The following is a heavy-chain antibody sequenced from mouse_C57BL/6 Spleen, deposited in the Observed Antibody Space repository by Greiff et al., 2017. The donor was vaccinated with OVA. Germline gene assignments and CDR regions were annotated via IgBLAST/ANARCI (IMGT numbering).Heavy chain of an antibody. Sequence: VQLQQSGAELARPGASVKMSCKASGSTFTSYTMHWVKQRPGQGLEWIGYINPSSGYTKYNQKFKDKATLTADKSSSTAYMQLSSLTSEDSAVYYCARPYDGSFDYWGQGTTLTVSS. J-gene: IGHJ2*01. V-gene: IGHV1-4*01. CDR1: GSTFTSYT. CDR3: ARPYDGSFDY. CDR2: INPSSGYT. D-gene: IGHD2-3*01.